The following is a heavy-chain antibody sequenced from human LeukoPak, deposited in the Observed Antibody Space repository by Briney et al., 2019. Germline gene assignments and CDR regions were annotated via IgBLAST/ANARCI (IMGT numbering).Heavy chain of an antibody. Sequence: GGSLRLSCAASGFTFSSYGMHWVRQAPGKGLEWVAFIRYDGSNKYYADSVKGRFTISRDNAKNSLYLQMNSLRAEDTAVYYCARNRGTGYYLNDAVDIWGQGTMVTVSS. J-gene: IGHJ3*02. CDR3: ARNRGTGYYLNDAVDI. V-gene: IGHV3-30*02. CDR1: GFTFSSYG. CDR2: IRYDGSNK. D-gene: IGHD3/OR15-3a*01.